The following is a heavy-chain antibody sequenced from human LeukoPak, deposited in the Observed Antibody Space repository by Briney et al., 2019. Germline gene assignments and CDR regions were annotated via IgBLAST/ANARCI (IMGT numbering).Heavy chain of an antibody. D-gene: IGHD2/OR15-2a*01. V-gene: IGHV3-30*18. J-gene: IGHJ4*02. Sequence: PGGSLRLSCGASGFTFSSYGMHWVRQAPGKGLEWVAVISYDGSNKFYADSVKGRFTISRDISKNTLFLQMNSLRAEDTAVHYCAKDSSGGFYQYYFDNWGQGTLVTISS. CDR1: GFTFSSYG. CDR3: AKDSSGGFYQYYFDN. CDR2: ISYDGSNK.